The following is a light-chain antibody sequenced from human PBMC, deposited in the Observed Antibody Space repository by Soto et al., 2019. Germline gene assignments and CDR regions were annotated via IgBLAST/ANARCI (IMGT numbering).Light chain of an antibody. CDR1: QSISSY. CDR3: SHTYSRPRA. J-gene: IGKJ1*01. V-gene: IGKV1-39*01. Sequence: TPSPSSGSAYVRERVTIASMASQSISSYLNWYQQIPGEAPKLLIYAASRLHSGVPSRFSGSGPGTDFTPAISSLQPDDFATYYCSHTYSRPRAFRQGTKVDI. CDR2: AAS.